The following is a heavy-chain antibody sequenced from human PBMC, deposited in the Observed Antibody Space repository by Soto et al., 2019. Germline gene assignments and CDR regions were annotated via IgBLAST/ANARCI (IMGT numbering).Heavy chain of an antibody. V-gene: IGHV3-53*01. CDR2: IYSGGST. CDR1: GFTVSSNY. J-gene: IGHJ6*02. CDR3: ARDPSSGWYGYYYYGMDV. D-gene: IGHD6-19*01. Sequence: GGSLRLSCAASGFTVSSNYMSGVRQAPGKGLEWVSVIYSGGSTYYADSVKGRFTISRDNSKNTLYLQMNSLRAEDTAVYYCARDPSSGWYGYYYYGMDVWGQGTTVTVSS.